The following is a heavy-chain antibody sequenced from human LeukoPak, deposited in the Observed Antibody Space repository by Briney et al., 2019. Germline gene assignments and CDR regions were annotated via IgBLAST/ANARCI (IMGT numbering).Heavy chain of an antibody. V-gene: IGHV3-23*01. J-gene: IGHJ4*02. CDR3: AKPGYSSSWYRNLDY. CDR1: GFTFGDYV. Sequence: GGSLRLSCASSGFTFGDYVMSWVRQAPGKGLDWVSSISGSGDTTYSADSVKGRFTISRDNSKNTLYLQVNSLGAEDTALYYCAKPGYSSSWYRNLDYWGQGTLVTVSS. CDR2: ISGSGDTT. D-gene: IGHD6-13*01.